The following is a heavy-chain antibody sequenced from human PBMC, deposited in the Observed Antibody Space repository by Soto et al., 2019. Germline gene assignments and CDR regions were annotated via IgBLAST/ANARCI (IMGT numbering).Heavy chain of an antibody. J-gene: IGHJ5*02. D-gene: IGHD4-4*01. CDR2: IYYSGST. CDR1: GGSISSGDYY. CDR3: ARVSTTVTNENWFDP. Sequence: QVQLQESGPGLVKPSQTLSLTCTVSGGSISSGDYYWSWIRQPPGKGLEWIGYIYYSGSTYYNPSLKSRVTISVDTSKNQCSLKLSSVTAADTAVYYCARVSTTVTNENWFDPWGQGTLVTVSS. V-gene: IGHV4-30-4*01.